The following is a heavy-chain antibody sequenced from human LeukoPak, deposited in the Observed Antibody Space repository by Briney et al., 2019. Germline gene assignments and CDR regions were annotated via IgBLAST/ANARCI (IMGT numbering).Heavy chain of an antibody. CDR3: AKARGVYCSSISCYDCDV. CDR2: INPNSGGT. V-gene: IGHV1-2*02. CDR1: GYTVKGCY. Sequence: LNYACEASGYTVKGCYINGGRYRCGQGLEWIGWINPNSGGTDYAQKFQGRVTLTRDTSITTAYMEVSRLRSDDTAVYYCAKARGVYCSSISCYDCDVWGKGTTVTVSS. J-gene: IGHJ6*04. D-gene: IGHD2-2*01.